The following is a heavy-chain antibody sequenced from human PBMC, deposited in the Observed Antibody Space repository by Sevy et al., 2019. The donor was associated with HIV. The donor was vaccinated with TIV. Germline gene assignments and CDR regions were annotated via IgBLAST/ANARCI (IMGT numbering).Heavy chain of an antibody. CDR3: ARLPVGYYGSGRHYGMDV. CDR1: GFTFSSYN. CDR2: ISSSSTAI. V-gene: IGHV3-48*02. D-gene: IGHD3-10*01. Sequence: GGSLRLSCTASGFTFSSYNINWVHQAPGKGLEWVSYISSSSTAIYYADSVKGRFTISRDNAKNSLYLQMNSLRDEDTAVYYCARLPVGYYGSGRHYGMDVWGQGTTVTVSS. J-gene: IGHJ6*02.